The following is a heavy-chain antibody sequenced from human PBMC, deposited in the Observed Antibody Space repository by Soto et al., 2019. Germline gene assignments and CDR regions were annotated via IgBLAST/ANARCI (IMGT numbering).Heavy chain of an antibody. D-gene: IGHD4-17*01. J-gene: IGHJ4*02. V-gene: IGHV3-21*01. CDR3: ARDGDTVAHFDY. CDR2: ISSSSSYI. Sequence: EVQLVESGGGLVKPGGSLRLSCAASGFTFSSYSMNWVRQAPGKGPEWVSSISSSSSYIYYADSVKGRFTISRDNAKNSLYLQMNSLRAEDTAVYYCARDGDTVAHFDYWGQGTLVTVSS. CDR1: GFTFSSYS.